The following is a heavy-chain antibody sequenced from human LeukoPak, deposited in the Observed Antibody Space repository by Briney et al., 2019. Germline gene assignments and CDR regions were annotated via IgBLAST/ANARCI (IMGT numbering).Heavy chain of an antibody. CDR1: GFTFSSYA. Sequence: PGGSLRLFCAASGFTFSSYAMSWVRRAPGKGLEWVSAISGSGGSTYYADSVKGRFTISRDNSKNTLYLQMNSLRAEDTAVYYCAKDRSHYDFWSGYPSFDYWGQGTLVTVSS. CDR3: AKDRSHYDFWSGYPSFDY. V-gene: IGHV3-23*01. CDR2: ISGSGGST. J-gene: IGHJ4*02. D-gene: IGHD3-3*01.